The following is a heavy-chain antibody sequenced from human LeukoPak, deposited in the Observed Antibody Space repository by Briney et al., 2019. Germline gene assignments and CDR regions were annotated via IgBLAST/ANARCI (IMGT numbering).Heavy chain of an antibody. CDR2: IYYSGST. J-gene: IGHJ4*02. CDR3: ARQSWFGELDY. Sequence: SETLSLTCTVSGGSISSYCWSWIRQPPGKGLEWIGYIYYSGSTNYNPSLKSRVTISVDTSKNQFSLKLSSVTAADTAVYYCARQSWFGELDYWGQGTLVTVSS. V-gene: IGHV4-59*08. CDR1: GGSISSYC. D-gene: IGHD3-10*01.